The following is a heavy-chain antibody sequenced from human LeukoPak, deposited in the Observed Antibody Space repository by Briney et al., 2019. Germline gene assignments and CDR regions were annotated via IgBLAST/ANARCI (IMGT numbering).Heavy chain of an antibody. CDR3: AKDGVPSRYFGRNYFDY. CDR1: GFTFRCYG. Sequence: GGSLRLSCAASGFTFRCYGMHWVRQAPGKGLEWVAFIRYDGSNKYYADSVKGRFTISRDNSKNTLYLQMNSLRAEDTAVYYCAKDGVPSRYFGRNYFDYWGQGTLVTVSS. J-gene: IGHJ4*02. CDR2: IRYDGSNK. D-gene: IGHD2-8*01. V-gene: IGHV3-30*02.